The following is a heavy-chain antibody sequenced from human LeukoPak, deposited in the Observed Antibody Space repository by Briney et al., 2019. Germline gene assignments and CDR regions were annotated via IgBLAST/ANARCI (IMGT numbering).Heavy chain of an antibody. Sequence: ASVKVSCKASGYTFTSYGIIWVRQAPGQGLEWMGWISAYNGNTNYAQKLQGRVTMTTDTSTSTAYMELRSLGSDDTAVYYCVGSGWHYFDYWGQGTLVTVSS. V-gene: IGHV1-18*01. D-gene: IGHD6-19*01. CDR2: ISAYNGNT. CDR1: GYTFTSYG. J-gene: IGHJ4*02. CDR3: VGSGWHYFDY.